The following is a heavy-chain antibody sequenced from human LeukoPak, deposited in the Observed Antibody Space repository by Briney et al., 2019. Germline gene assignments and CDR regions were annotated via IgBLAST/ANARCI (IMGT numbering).Heavy chain of an antibody. CDR2: IYYSGNT. D-gene: IGHD3-16*01. J-gene: IGHJ4*02. V-gene: IGHV4-59*01. Sequence: PSETLSLTCTVSGGSISPYYWSWIRQPPGGGREWLGYIYYSGNTEYKPSLKSRVAMSVDTSKNQFSLRLSSVTAADTAVYYCARSTGSSMFIDYWGQGTLVTVSS. CDR1: GGSISPYY. CDR3: ARSTGSSMFIDY.